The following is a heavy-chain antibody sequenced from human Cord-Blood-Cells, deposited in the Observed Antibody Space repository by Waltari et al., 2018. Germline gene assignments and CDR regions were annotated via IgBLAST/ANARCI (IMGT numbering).Heavy chain of an antibody. CDR2: INHSGST. V-gene: IGHV4-34*01. CDR3: ASLNYYYYYGMDV. CDR1: GGSFSGYY. Sequence: QVQLQQWGAGLLKPSETLSLTCAVYGGSFSGYYWSWIRQPPGKGLEWIGEINHSGSTNYNPSLKRRVTISVDTSKNQFSLKLSSVTAADTAVYYCASLNYYYYYGMDVWGQGTTVTVSS. J-gene: IGHJ6*02.